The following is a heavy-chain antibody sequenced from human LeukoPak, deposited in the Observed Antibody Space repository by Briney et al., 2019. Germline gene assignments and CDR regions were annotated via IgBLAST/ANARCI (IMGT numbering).Heavy chain of an antibody. CDR2: IYYSGST. J-gene: IGHJ3*02. D-gene: IGHD4-23*01. CDR3: ARNSRGDYDGAFDI. V-gene: IGHV4-39*07. CDR1: GGSINSGNHY. Sequence: PSETLSLTCTVSGGSINSGNHYWGWIRQSPGKGLEWIGNIYYSGSTYYNPSLKSRVTISVDTSKNQFSLKLSSVTAADTAVYYCARNSRGDYDGAFDIWGQGTMVTVSS.